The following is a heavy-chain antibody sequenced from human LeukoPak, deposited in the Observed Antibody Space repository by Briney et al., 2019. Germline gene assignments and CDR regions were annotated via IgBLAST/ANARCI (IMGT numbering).Heavy chain of an antibody. V-gene: IGHV3-48*03. J-gene: IGHJ4*02. D-gene: IGHD2-8*02. CDR2: ISSTGSTI. CDR1: GFTFSNYG. Sequence: GGSLRLSCAASGFTFSNYGMNWVRQAPGRGLECLSYISSTGSTIYNADSVKGRFTISRDNAKDSLYLQMNSLSAEDTAVYYCARMGTGGRPFDYWGQGTLVTVSS. CDR3: ARMGTGGRPFDY.